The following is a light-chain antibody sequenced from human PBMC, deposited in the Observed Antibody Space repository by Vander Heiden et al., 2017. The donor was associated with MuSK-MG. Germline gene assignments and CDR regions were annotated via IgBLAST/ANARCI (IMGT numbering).Light chain of an antibody. V-gene: IGKV3-15*01. Sequence: EILMTPSPATLSVSPGERATLSCRASQSVSSNLAWYQQKPGQAPRLLIYGASTRATGIPARFSGSGSGTEFTLTISSRQSEDFAVYYCQQHNNWPPWTFGQGTKVEIK. J-gene: IGKJ1*01. CDR3: QQHNNWPPWT. CDR1: QSVSSN. CDR2: GAS.